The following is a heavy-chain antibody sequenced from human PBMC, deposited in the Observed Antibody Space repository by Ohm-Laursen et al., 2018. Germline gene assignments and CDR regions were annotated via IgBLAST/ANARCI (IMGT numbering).Heavy chain of an antibody. J-gene: IGHJ1*01. D-gene: IGHD3-3*01. Sequence: SLRLSCAASGFTFSSYGMHWVRQAPGKGLEWVAVIWYDGSNKYYADSVKGRFTISRDNSKNTLYLQMNSLRAADTAVYYCARGGMVRDFGVVSLKRYAEYFQHWGQGTLVTVSS. CDR1: GFTFSSYG. V-gene: IGHV3-33*01. CDR3: ARGGMVRDFGVVSLKRYAEYFQH. CDR2: IWYDGSNK.